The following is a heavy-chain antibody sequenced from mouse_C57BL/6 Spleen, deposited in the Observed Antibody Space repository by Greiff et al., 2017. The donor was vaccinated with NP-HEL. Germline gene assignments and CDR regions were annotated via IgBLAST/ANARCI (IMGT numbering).Heavy chain of an antibody. D-gene: IGHD1-1*01. Sequence: VQLQQPGAELVMPGASVKLSCKASGYTFTSYWMHWVKQRPGQGLEWIGEIDPSDSYTNYNQKFKGKSTLTVDKSSSTAYMQLSSLTSEDSAVYYCASSLYYGSSHWYFDVWGTGTTVTVSS. CDR3: ASSLYYGSSHWYFDV. J-gene: IGHJ1*03. CDR2: IDPSDSYT. V-gene: IGHV1-69*01. CDR1: GYTFTSYW.